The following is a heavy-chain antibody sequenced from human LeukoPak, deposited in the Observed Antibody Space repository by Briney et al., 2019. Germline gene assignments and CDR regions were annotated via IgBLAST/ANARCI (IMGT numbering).Heavy chain of an antibody. D-gene: IGHD3-22*01. Sequence: RASVKVSCKASGYTFTSYDINWVRQATGQGLEWMGWMNPNSGNTGYAQKFQGRVTMTRDTSISTAYMELSSLRSEDTAVYYCARGRHDSSGYYYWGQGTLVTVSS. V-gene: IGHV1-8*01. CDR1: GYTFTSYD. CDR2: MNPNSGNT. CDR3: ARGRHDSSGYYY. J-gene: IGHJ4*02.